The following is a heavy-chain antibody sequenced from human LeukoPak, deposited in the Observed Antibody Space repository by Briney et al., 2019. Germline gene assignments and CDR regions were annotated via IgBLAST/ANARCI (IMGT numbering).Heavy chain of an antibody. Sequence: GGSLRLSCTASGFTFSSYEMNWVRQAPGKGLEWVSYISSGGGTIYYADSVKGRFTISRDNAKNSLYLQMNSLRAEDTAVYYCARESAIFGVVIPDYWGQGTLVTVSS. J-gene: IGHJ4*02. CDR2: ISSGGGTI. CDR3: ARESAIFGVVIPDY. V-gene: IGHV3-48*03. CDR1: GFTFSSYE. D-gene: IGHD3-3*01.